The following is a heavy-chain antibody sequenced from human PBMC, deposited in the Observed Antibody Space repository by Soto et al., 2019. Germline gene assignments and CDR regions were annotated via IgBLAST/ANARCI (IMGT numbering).Heavy chain of an antibody. CDR1: GFTFDDYA. Sequence: GGSLRLSCAASGFTFDDYAMHWVRQAPGKGLEWVSGISWNRGRVGYADSVKGRFTISRDDARNSLYLQMNSLRVEDTAVYYCAREISGANEGFVYWGQGTLVTVSS. J-gene: IGHJ4*02. CDR2: ISWNRGRV. D-gene: IGHD1-1*01. V-gene: IGHV3-9*01. CDR3: AREISGANEGFVY.